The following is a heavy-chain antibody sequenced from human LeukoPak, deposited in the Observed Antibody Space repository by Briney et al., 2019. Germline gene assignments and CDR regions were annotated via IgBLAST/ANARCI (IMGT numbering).Heavy chain of an antibody. V-gene: IGHV1-69*01. J-gene: IGHJ4*02. CDR3: ASRGSSSYYSIDH. D-gene: IGHD3-22*01. CDR1: GTTFSSYA. CDR2: IIPMMGTA. Sequence: SVKVSCKASGTTFSSYALTWVRQAPGQGLEWLGGIIPMMGTASYSDKYKGIISISADESTSTAHMELSNRRLEDTAVFYCASRGSSSYYSIDHWGQGTLITVSS.